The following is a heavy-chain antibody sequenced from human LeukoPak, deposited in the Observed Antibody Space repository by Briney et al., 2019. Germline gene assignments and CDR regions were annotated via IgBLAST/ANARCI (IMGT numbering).Heavy chain of an antibody. CDR1: GGSFSGYY. CDR2: INHSGST. CDR3: ARGDGCNYYGLDY. V-gene: IGHV4-34*01. J-gene: IGHJ4*02. D-gene: IGHD5-24*01. Sequence: PSETLSLTCAVYGGSFSGYYWSWIRQPPGKGLEWIGEINHSGSTNYNPSLKSRVTISVDTSKNQFSLKLSSVTAADTAVYYCARGDGCNYYGLDYWGQGTLVTVSS.